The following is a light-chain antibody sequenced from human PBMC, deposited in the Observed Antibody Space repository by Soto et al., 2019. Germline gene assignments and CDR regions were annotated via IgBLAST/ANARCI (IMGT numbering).Light chain of an antibody. CDR3: TSYTTGRTRA. Sequence: QSVLTQPASVSGSLGQSITISCTGTSTDVGAYDFVSWLQHHPGKAPKLMIYEVSNRPSGVPDRFSGSKSGNTASLTISGLQAEDEADYYCTSYTTGRTRALGTGTKVTVL. CDR1: STDVGAYDF. CDR2: EVS. J-gene: IGLJ1*01. V-gene: IGLV2-14*01.